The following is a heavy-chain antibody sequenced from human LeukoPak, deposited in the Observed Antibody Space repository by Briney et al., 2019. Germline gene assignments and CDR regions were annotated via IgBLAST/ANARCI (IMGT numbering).Heavy chain of an antibody. J-gene: IGHJ3*02. D-gene: IGHD1-26*01. CDR2: ISGSGGST. Sequence: PGGSRRLSCAASGFTFSSYAMSWVRQAPGKGLEWVSAISGSGGSTYYADSVKGRFTISRDNSKNTLYLQMNSLRAEDTAVYYCAKDLGSYFHAFDIWGQGTMVTVSS. V-gene: IGHV3-23*01. CDR1: GFTFSSYA. CDR3: AKDLGSYFHAFDI.